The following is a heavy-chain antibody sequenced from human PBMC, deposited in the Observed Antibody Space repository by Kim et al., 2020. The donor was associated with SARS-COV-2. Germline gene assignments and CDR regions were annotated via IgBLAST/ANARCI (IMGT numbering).Heavy chain of an antibody. Sequence: VKGRFTISRDNSKNTLYLQMNSLRAEDTAVYYCAKPASYGDYWRLIFVDYWGQGTLVTVSS. D-gene: IGHD4-17*01. CDR3: AKPASYGDYWRLIFVDY. V-gene: IGHV3-23*01. J-gene: IGHJ4*02.